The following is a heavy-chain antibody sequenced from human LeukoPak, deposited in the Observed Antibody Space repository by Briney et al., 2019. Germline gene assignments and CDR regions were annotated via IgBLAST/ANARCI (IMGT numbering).Heavy chain of an antibody. CDR1: GGSISSYY. J-gene: IGHJ6*02. Sequence: SETLSLTCTVSGGSISSYYWSWIRQPPGKGLEWIGYIYYSGSTNYNPSLKSRVTISVDTSKNQFSLKLSSVTAADTAVYYCARRGGGYCSGGNCYYDYGMDVWGQGTLVTVSS. V-gene: IGHV4-59*08. D-gene: IGHD2-15*01. CDR2: IYYSGST. CDR3: ARRGGGYCSGGNCYYDYGMDV.